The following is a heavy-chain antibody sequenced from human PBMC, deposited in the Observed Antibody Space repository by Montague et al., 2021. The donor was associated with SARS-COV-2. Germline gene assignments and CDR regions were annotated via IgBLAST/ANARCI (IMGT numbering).Heavy chain of an antibody. CDR3: AHRGGQGSYYFDY. J-gene: IGHJ4*02. CDR2: IYWVVDI. V-gene: IGHV2-5*02. Sequence: PALVKPTQTLTLTCTFSGFQLSNYGVRVGWFRQPPGKALERLVLIYWVVDIHYSPSLKSRLTITKDTSRNQVVLTMTNVDPVDTATYYCAHRGGQGSYYFDYWGQGTLVTVSS. CDR1: GFQLSNYGVR. D-gene: IGHD3-16*01.